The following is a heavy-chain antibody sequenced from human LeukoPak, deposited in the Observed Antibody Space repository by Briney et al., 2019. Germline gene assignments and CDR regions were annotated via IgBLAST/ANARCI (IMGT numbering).Heavy chain of an antibody. CDR3: AAEIPSAIYPTDF. Sequence: PGGSLRLSCTASGFTFSSAWMRWVRQAPGKGLEWVGLIKSKADGETTHYAAPVKDRFTLSRDDSIRTLYLQMNNLKTEDTAVYYCAAEIPSAIYPTDFWGQGALVTVST. J-gene: IGHJ4*02. CDR2: IKSKADGETT. D-gene: IGHD2-21*01. CDR1: GFTFSSAW. V-gene: IGHV3-15*01.